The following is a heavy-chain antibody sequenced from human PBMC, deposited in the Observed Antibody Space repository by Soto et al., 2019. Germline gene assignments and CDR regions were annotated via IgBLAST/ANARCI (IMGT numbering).Heavy chain of an antibody. J-gene: IGHJ3*02. CDR3: AKDKSGAADI. Sequence: QVQLQESGPGLVKPSQTLSLTCTVSGGSISSGGYYWSWIRQHPGKGLEWIGYIYYSGRADYIPSLKSRITMSVDTSKNQFYLNLRFVTAADTAVYFCAKDKSGAADIWGHGTMVTVS. V-gene: IGHV4-31*03. CDR1: GGSISSGGYY. D-gene: IGHD7-27*01. CDR2: IYYSGRA.